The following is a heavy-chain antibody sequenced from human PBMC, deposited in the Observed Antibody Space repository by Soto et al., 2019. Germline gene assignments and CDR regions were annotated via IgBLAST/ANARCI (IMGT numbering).Heavy chain of an antibody. J-gene: IGHJ5*02. CDR3: VRTAREGAVAPHWFDR. CDR2: VYYTGST. V-gene: IGHV4-30-4*01. CDR1: GASIRSTDYY. Sequence: LSLTCTVSGASIRSTDYYWSWIRQAPGKGLEWIGYVYYTGSTYYNPSLMSRLTISVDTSKNQFSLKLTSVTAAETAVYYCVRTAREGAVAPHWFDRWGQGTQVTVS. D-gene: IGHD2-21*02.